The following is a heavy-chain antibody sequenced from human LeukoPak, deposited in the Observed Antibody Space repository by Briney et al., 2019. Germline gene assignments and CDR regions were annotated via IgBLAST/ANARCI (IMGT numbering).Heavy chain of an antibody. D-gene: IGHD3-10*02. CDR3: AELGITMIGGV. Sequence: GGSLRLSCVISGYTFTHYGFHWVRQAPGKALEWVAYISYDGNNKYEDSVKGRFTISRDNAKNSLYLQINSLRAEGTAVYYCAELGITMIGGVWGKGRTVTISS. CDR1: GYTFTHYG. CDR2: ISYDGNN. V-gene: IGHV3-30*18. J-gene: IGHJ6*04.